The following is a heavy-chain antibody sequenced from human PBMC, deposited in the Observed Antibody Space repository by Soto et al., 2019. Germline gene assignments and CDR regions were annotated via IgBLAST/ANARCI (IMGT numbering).Heavy chain of an antibody. V-gene: IGHV1-24*01. Sequence: ASVKVSCKVSGYTLTELSMQWVRQAPGKGLEWMGGFDPEDGETIYAQKFQGRVTMTEDTSTDTAYMELSSLRSEDTAVYYCATDRWNGDSTLHWGQGTLVTVSS. J-gene: IGHJ4*02. CDR1: GYTLTELS. D-gene: IGHD4-17*01. CDR2: FDPEDGET. CDR3: ATDRWNGDSTLH.